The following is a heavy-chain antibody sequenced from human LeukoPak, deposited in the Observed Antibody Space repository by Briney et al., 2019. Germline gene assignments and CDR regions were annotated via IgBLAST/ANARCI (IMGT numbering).Heavy chain of an antibody. Sequence: PGGSLRLSCAASGFTVSSNYMSWVRQAPGKGLEWVSVIYSGGSTYYADSVKGRFTISRHNSKNTLYLQMNSLRAEDTAVYYCARAPSYCGGDCYVAPFGYWGQGTLVTVSS. V-gene: IGHV3-53*01. J-gene: IGHJ4*02. CDR2: IYSGGST. D-gene: IGHD2-21*02. CDR3: ARAPSYCGGDCYVAPFGY. CDR1: GFTVSSNY.